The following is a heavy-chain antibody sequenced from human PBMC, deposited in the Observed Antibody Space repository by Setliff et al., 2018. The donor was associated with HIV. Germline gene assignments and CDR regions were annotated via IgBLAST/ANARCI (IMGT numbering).Heavy chain of an antibody. V-gene: IGHV4-34*01. CDR2: VSHTGST. CDR1: GGSFSGYY. D-gene: IGHD1-26*01. J-gene: IGHJ3*02. CDR3: AREGTYSGTYWVRRVASFDI. Sequence: PSETLSLTCAVYGGSFSGYYWRWVRQPPGKGLEWIGDVSHTGSTNYNPSLKSRITISADTPKNQFSLKLSSVTAADTAVYYCAREGTYSGTYWVRRVASFDIWGQGTMVTVSS.